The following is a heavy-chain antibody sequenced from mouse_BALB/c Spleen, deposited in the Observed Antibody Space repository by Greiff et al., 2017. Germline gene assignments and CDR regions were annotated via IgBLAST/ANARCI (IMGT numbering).Heavy chain of an antibody. CDR1: GDSITSGY. D-gene: IGHD2-3*01. V-gene: IGHV3-8*02. CDR2: ISYSGST. CDR3: ARGIYDGYRPFAY. Sequence: EVKLQESGPSLVKPSQTLSLTCSVTGDSITSGYWNWIRKFPGNKLEYMGYISYSGSTYYNPSLKSRISLTRDTSKNQYYLQLNSVTTEDTATYYCARGIYDGYRPFAYWGQGTLVTVSA. J-gene: IGHJ3*01.